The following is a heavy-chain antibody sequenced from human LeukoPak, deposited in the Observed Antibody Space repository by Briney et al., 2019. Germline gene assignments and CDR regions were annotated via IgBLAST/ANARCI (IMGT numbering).Heavy chain of an antibody. CDR2: IYYSGST. Sequence: SETLSLTCTVSGGSISSGDYYWSWIRQPPGKGLEWIGYIYYSGSTYYNPSLKSRVTISVDTSKNQFSLKLSSVTAADTAVYYCARDGSRQLTDAFDIWGQGTMVTVSS. CDR1: GGSISSGDYY. CDR3: ARDGSRQLTDAFDI. D-gene: IGHD3-10*01. J-gene: IGHJ3*02. V-gene: IGHV4-30-4*08.